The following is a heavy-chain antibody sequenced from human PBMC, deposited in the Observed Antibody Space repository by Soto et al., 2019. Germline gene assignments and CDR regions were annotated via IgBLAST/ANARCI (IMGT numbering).Heavy chain of an antibody. CDR3: ARDNDRPQLGGNYYYGLDV. CDR1: GGTFRNSA. CDR2: IMPIFRTP. Sequence: QVQLEQSGPEVKKPGSSVKVSCKASGGTFRNSAISWVRQAPGQGLEWMGGIMPIFRTPDYAQKFQGRVTITADESASTAYMELTGLRSDDTAVYYCARDNDRPQLGGNYYYGLDVWGHGTTVTVSS. D-gene: IGHD1-1*01. V-gene: IGHV1-69*12. J-gene: IGHJ6*02.